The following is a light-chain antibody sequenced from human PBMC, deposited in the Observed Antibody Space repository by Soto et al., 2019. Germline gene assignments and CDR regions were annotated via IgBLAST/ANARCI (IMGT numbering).Light chain of an antibody. CDR2: DAS. V-gene: IGKV3D-20*02. J-gene: IGKJ3*01. CDR1: QSVRSTY. Sequence: EIVLTQTPGTVSLSPGERATLSCRASQSVRSTYFAWYQHKPGQAPRLLIFDASTRATGVPDRFSGSGSGTDFTLTISSLEPEDFAVYYCQQRSNWATFGPGTKVDIK. CDR3: QQRSNWAT.